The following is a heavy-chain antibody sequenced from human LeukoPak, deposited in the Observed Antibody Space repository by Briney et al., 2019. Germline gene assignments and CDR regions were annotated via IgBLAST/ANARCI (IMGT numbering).Heavy chain of an antibody. CDR3: AKDDGWLHYYH. CDR2: ISPGGEIP. V-gene: IGHV3-23*01. J-gene: IGHJ4*02. D-gene: IGHD3-10*01. CDR1: GFTFRIYG. Sequence: GGSLRLSCAASGFTFRIYGMNWVRQAPGKGLEWVSSISPGGEIPYYADSVKGRFTISRDNSKDTVSLQMHSLRAEDTATYYCAKDDGWLHYYHWGQGTLVTVSS.